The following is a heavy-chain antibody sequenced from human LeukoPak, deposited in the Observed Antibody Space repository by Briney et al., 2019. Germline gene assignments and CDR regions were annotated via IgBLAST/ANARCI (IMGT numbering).Heavy chain of an antibody. CDR3: AKGPSGNQFDP. Sequence: PGGSLRLSCAASGLTLSTSGMQWLRQAPGKGLEWVSFICHDGSKKYYANSVKGRFTISRDNSKNTLYVQMNSLRPEDTAVYYCAKGPSGNQFDPWGQGTLVTVSS. CDR2: ICHDGSKK. CDR1: GLTLSTSG. D-gene: IGHD1-26*01. J-gene: IGHJ5*02. V-gene: IGHV3-30*02.